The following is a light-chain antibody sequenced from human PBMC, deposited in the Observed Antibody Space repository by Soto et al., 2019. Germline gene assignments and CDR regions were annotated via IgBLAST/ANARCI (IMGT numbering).Light chain of an antibody. CDR1: QSISSW. Sequence: DIQMTQSPSTLSASVGDRVSITCRASQSISSWLAWYQQKLGRAPRLLIYDASSLESGVPSRFSGSGSGTEFTLTISSLQTDDFSTYYCQQYHSYWTFGQGTKVDIK. V-gene: IGKV1-5*01. CDR3: QQYHSYWT. J-gene: IGKJ1*01. CDR2: DAS.